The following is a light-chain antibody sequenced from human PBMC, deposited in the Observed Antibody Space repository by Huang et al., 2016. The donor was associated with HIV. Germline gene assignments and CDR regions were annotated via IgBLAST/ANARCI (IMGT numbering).Light chain of an antibody. CDR3: QQRKYWPPIT. J-gene: IGKJ5*01. CDR2: EAC. V-gene: IGKV3-11*01. CDR1: QSVNSY. Sequence: ETVLTQSPATLSLSPGERATLSCRASQSVNSYLAWYQQNPGQTPRLLIYEACNRATGIPARFSGSGSGTDFTRTISSLEPEDFAVYYCQQRKYWPPITFGQGTRLEIK.